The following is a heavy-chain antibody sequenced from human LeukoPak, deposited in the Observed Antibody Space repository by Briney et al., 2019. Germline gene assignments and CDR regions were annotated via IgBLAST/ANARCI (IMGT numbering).Heavy chain of an antibody. CDR1: GYTFTSYY. D-gene: IGHD5-18*01. CDR2: INPSGGST. CDR3: AREKIQLWPVYYYYYYMDV. J-gene: IGHJ6*03. Sequence: ASVKVSCKASGYTFTSYYMHWVRQAPGQGLEWMGIINPSGGSTSYAQKFQGRVTMTRDMSTSTVYMELSSLRSEDTAVYYCAREKIQLWPVYYYYYYMDVWGKGTTVTISS. V-gene: IGHV1-46*01.